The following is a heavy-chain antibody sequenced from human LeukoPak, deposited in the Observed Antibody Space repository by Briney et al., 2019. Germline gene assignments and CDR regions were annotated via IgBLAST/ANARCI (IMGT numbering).Heavy chain of an antibody. D-gene: IGHD2-2*01. CDR2: IRYDGSNK. J-gene: IGHJ5*02. V-gene: IGHV3-30*02. CDR3: AKDRGKVVVVPAAISFRFDP. CDR1: GFTFSSYG. Sequence: GGSLRLSCAASGFTFSSYGMHWVRQAPGKGLEWVAFIRYDGSNKYYADSVKGRFTISRDNSKNTLYLQMNSLRAEDTAVYYCAKDRGKVVVVPAAISFRFDPWGQGTLVTVSS.